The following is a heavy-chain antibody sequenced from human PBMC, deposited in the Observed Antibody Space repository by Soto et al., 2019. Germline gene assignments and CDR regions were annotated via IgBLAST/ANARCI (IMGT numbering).Heavy chain of an antibody. D-gene: IGHD2-2*01. CDR3: AKEGDIVVGPVAGPDAFSFDH. CDR1: GFTFSSYG. Sequence: QVQLVESGGGVVQPGRSLRLSCAGSGFTFSSYGTHWVRQAPGKGLEWVAVVSSGGETTYYADSVQGRFTISRDNSKNTMYLQMSRLRTEETAVYYCAKEGDIVVGPVAGPDAFSFDHWGQGTLVTVSS. CDR2: VSSGGETT. V-gene: IGHV3-30*18. J-gene: IGHJ4*02.